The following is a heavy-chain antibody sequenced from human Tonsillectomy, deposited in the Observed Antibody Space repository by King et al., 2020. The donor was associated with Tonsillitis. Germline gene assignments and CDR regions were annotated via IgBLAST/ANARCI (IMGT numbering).Heavy chain of an antibody. V-gene: IGHV3-30-3*01. D-gene: IGHD3-22*01. CDR2: ISYDGSNK. Sequence: VQLVESGGGVVQPWRSLRLSCAVSGFTFSTYAMHWVRQAPGKGLEWVTVISYDGSNKYYADSVRGRFTISRDNSKNTLYLQMNSLRAEDTALYYCARDQSPGDSTGYLNYWGQGTLVTVSS. J-gene: IGHJ4*02. CDR1: GFTFSTYA. CDR3: ARDQSPGDSTGYLNY.